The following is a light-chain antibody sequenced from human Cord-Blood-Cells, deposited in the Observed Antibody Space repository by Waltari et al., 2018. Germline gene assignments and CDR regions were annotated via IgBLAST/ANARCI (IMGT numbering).Light chain of an antibody. Sequence: SSELTQDPAVSVPLGQTVSITCKGDSLRSYYASGCQQKPGQAPVLVIYGKNNRPSGIPDRFAGSSSGNTASLTITGAQAEDEADYYCNSRDSSGNHLVFGGGTKLTVL. CDR2: GKN. CDR3: NSRDSSGNHLV. V-gene: IGLV3-19*01. CDR1: SLRSYY. J-gene: IGLJ3*02.